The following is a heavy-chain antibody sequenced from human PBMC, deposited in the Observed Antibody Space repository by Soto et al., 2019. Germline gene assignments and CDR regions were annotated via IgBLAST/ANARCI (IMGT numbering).Heavy chain of an antibody. CDR2: ISSTGNTI. J-gene: IGHJ4*02. Sequence: EVHLVESGGGLVQPGGSLRLSCAASGFTFSRFSLNWVRQAPGKGLEGVSHISSTGNTIYYADSVKGRFTISRDLAKNSLYLQMNNLRDEDTAVYYCARDKDYSIDYWGQGTLVTVSS. D-gene: IGHD4-4*01. V-gene: IGHV3-48*02. CDR3: ARDKDYSIDY. CDR1: GFTFSRFS.